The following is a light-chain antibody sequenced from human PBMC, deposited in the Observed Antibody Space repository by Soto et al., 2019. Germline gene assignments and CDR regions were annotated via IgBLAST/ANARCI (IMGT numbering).Light chain of an antibody. CDR1: QSINNL. Sequence: DVQLAQSPSTLSASVGDRVTIICRASQSINNLLAWYQQKPGKAPKFLIYDVSTLESGVPSRSSGSGSRTEFTLTISSLKPEDFATYSCQQYDSYSLTFGGGTK. CDR2: DVS. CDR3: QQYDSYSLT. J-gene: IGKJ4*01. V-gene: IGKV1-5*02.